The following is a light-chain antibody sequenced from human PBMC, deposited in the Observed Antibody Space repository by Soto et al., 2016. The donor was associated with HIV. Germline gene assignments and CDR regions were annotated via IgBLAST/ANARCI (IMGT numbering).Light chain of an antibody. CDR2: DDS. Sequence: SYELTQPPSVSVAPGKTARIACGGNNIGNKNVHWYQQKPGQAPVLVVYDDSDRPSGIPERFSGSNSGNTATLTISRVEAGDEADYYCQVWDSSDDHVVFGGETKLTVL. CDR3: QVWDSSDDHVV. J-gene: IGLJ2*01. V-gene: IGLV3-21*03. CDR1: NIGNKN.